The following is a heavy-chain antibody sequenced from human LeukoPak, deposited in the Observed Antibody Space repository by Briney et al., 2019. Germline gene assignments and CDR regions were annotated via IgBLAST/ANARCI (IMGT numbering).Heavy chain of an antibody. CDR3: ARVVVRCSSTSCYLEDNWFDP. V-gene: IGHV4-30-4*01. CDR1: GGSISSGDYY. Sequence: SETVSLTCTVSGGSISSGDYYWRWIRQPPGKGLEWIGYIYYSGSTYYNPSLKSRVTISVDTSKNQFSLKLSSVTAADTAVYYCARVVVRCSSTSCYLEDNWFDPWGQGTLVTVSS. J-gene: IGHJ5*02. D-gene: IGHD2-2*01. CDR2: IYYSGST.